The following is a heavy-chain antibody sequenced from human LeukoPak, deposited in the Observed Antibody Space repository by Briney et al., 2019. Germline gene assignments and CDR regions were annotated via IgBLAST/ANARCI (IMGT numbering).Heavy chain of an antibody. Sequence: EASVKVSCKASGYTFTGYYMHWVRQAPGQGLEWMGWISAYNGNTNYAQKLQGRVTMTTDTSTSTAYMELRSLRSDDTAVYYCARDRGGSYDHNWFDPWGQGTLVTVSS. D-gene: IGHD1-26*01. CDR3: ARDRGGSYDHNWFDP. V-gene: IGHV1-18*04. J-gene: IGHJ5*02. CDR1: GYTFTGYY. CDR2: ISAYNGNT.